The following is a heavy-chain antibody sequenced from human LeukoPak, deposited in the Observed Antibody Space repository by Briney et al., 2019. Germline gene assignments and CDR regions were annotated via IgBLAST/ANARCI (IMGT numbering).Heavy chain of an antibody. CDR1: GFTFSSYV. CDR2: IRYDGSNK. CDR3: AKVGGESTLGGAFDI. Sequence: GGSLRLSCAASGFTFSSYVMHWVRQAPGKGLEWVAFIRYDGSNKYYADSVKGRFTISRDNSKNTLYLQMNSLRAEDTAVYYCAKVGGESTLGGAFDIWGQGTMVTVSS. D-gene: IGHD2-21*01. V-gene: IGHV3-30*02. J-gene: IGHJ3*02.